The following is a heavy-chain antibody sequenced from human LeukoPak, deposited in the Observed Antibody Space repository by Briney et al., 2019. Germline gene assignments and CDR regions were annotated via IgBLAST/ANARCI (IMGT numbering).Heavy chain of an antibody. CDR3: ARGGPGYCSSTSCYWDAFDI. CDR1: GGTFSSYA. J-gene: IGHJ3*02. V-gene: IGHV1-69*05. CDR2: IIPIFGTA. Sequence: SVKVSCKASGGTFSSYAISLVRQAPGQGLEWMGGIIPIFGTANYAQKFQGRVTITTDESKSTAYMELSSLRSEDTAVYYCARGGPGYCSSTSCYWDAFDIWGQGTMVTVSS. D-gene: IGHD2-2*01.